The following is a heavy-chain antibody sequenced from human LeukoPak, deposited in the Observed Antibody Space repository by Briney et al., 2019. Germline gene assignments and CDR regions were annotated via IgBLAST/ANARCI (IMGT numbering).Heavy chain of an antibody. Sequence: ASVKVSCKASGYTFTSYGISWVRQAPGQGLEWMGWISAYNGNTNYAQKLQGRVTMTTDTSTSTAYMELRSLRSDDTAVYYCARGDYYDSSGYYYRTAFDIWGQGTMVTVSS. CDR3: ARGDYYDSSGYYYRTAFDI. D-gene: IGHD3-22*01. V-gene: IGHV1-18*01. CDR1: GYTFTSYG. CDR2: ISAYNGNT. J-gene: IGHJ3*02.